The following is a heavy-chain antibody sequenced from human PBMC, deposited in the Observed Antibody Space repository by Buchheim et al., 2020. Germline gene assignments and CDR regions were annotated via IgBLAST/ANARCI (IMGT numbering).Heavy chain of an antibody. V-gene: IGHV4-34*01. CDR1: GGSFSGYH. D-gene: IGHD6-13*01. Sequence: QVQLQQWGAGLLKPSETLSLTCAVYGGSFSGYHWSWIRQPPGKGLEWIGEINHSGSTNYNPSLKSRVTISVDTSKNQFSLKLSSVTAADTAVYYCATDPNYSSRHNWFDPWGQGTL. J-gene: IGHJ5*02. CDR2: INHSGST. CDR3: ATDPNYSSRHNWFDP.